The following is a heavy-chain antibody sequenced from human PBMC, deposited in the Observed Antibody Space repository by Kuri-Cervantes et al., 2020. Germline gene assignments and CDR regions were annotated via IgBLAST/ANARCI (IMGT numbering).Heavy chain of an antibody. CDR1: GFTFSSYA. D-gene: IGHD6-19*01. V-gene: IGHV3-30*03. Sequence: GESLKISCAASGFTFSSYAMSWVRQAPGKGLEWVALISYNRKNENYADSVKGRFAISRDTSDNMLYLQLDSLRPDDTGVYFCARGGYRSGWSLSGYMDVWGKGTTVTVSS. CDR3: ARGGYRSGWSLSGYMDV. CDR2: ISYNRKNE. J-gene: IGHJ6*03.